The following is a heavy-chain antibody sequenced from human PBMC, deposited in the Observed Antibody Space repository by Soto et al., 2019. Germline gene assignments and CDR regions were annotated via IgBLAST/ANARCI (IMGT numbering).Heavy chain of an antibody. J-gene: IGHJ4*02. D-gene: IGHD6-13*01. V-gene: IGHV4-34*01. CDR2: INHSGCT. CDR3: ARGRKGYSGSWYVD. CDR1: GGSFSGYC. Sequence: SDTLSLTCAVYGGSFSGYCWSWIRQPPGKGLEWIGEINHSGCTNYNPSLKSRVTISVDTSKNHFSLKLSSVTAADTAVYYCARGRKGYSGSWYVDWGQGTLVTVSS.